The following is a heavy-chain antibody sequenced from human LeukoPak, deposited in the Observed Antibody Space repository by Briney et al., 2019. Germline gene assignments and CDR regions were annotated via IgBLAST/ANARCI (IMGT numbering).Heavy chain of an antibody. CDR3: ARGRQQLIIYYFDY. D-gene: IGHD6-13*01. Sequence: PGGSLRLSCAASGFTLSSYSMSWVRQAPGKGLEWVSSISSSRSDIYYADSVKGRFTIYRDKAKNSLYLQMNSLRAEDTAVYYCARGRQQLIIYYFDYWGQGTLVTVSS. CDR2: ISSSRSDI. CDR1: GFTLSSYS. J-gene: IGHJ4*02. V-gene: IGHV3-21*01.